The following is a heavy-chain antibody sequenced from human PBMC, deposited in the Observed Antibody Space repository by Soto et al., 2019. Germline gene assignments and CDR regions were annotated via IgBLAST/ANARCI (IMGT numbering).Heavy chain of an antibody. D-gene: IGHD3-22*01. V-gene: IGHV3-23*01. CDR1: GFTFSSYA. CDR2: ISGSGGST. J-gene: IGHJ4*02. Sequence: GGSLRLSCAASGFTFSSYAMSWVRQAPGKGLEWVSAISGSGGSTYYADSVKGRFTISRDNSKNTLYLQMNSPRAEDTAVYYCAKDPRITMIVVVITTYFDYWGQGTLVTVSS. CDR3: AKDPRITMIVVVITTYFDY.